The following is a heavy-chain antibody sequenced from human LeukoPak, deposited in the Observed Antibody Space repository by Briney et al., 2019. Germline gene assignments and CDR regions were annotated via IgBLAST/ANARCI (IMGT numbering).Heavy chain of an antibody. CDR1: GYTFTSYY. J-gene: IGHJ3*02. V-gene: IGHV1-46*01. CDR2: INPSGGST. CDR3: ARARHYGLTTGDAFDI. D-gene: IGHD1-14*01. Sequence: ASVKVSCKASGYTFTSYYMHWVRQAPGQGLEWMGIINPSGGSTSYAQKFQGRVTMTRDTSTSTVYMELSSLRSEDTAVYYCARARHYGLTTGDAFDICGQGTMVTVSS.